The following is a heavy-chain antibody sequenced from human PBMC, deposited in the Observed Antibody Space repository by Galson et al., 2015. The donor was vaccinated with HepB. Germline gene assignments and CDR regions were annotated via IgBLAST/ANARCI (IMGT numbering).Heavy chain of an antibody. CDR3: GRQERTQLLWFGAPTSTFDY. V-gene: IGHV5-10-1*01. CDR1: GYSFTSYW. Sequence: QSGAEVKKPGESLRISCKGSGYSFTSYWISWVRQMPGKGLEWMGRIDPSDSYTNYSPSFQGHVTISADKSISTAYLQWSSLKASDTAMYYCGRQERTQLLWFGAPTSTFDYWGQGTLVTVSS. J-gene: IGHJ4*02. D-gene: IGHD3-10*01. CDR2: IDPSDSYT.